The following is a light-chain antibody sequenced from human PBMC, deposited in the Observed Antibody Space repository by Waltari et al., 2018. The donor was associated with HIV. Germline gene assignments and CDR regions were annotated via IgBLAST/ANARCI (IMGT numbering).Light chain of an antibody. Sequence: QSALTQPASVSGYPGSSITISGNGTTSDIGGYSYASWSQRHRDKAHTLIIFDVSVRSSGICCGFSGSKSCNTAHLTLSGLQADDEADYYCCSCTMLTTHYVLFSVGTMLTVL. CDR1: TSDIGGYSY. V-gene: IGLV2-14*03. CDR2: DVS. J-gene: IGLJ3*02. CDR3: CSCTMLTTHYVL.